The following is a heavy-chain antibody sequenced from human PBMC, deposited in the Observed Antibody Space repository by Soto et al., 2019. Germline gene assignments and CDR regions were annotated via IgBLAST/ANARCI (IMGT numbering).Heavy chain of an antibody. D-gene: IGHD5-18*01. J-gene: IGHJ4*02. V-gene: IGHV4-59*01. Sequence: PSETLSLTCTVSGGSISSYYWSWIRQPPGKGLEWMGYIYYSGSTNYNPSLKSRVTISVDTSKNQFSLKLSSVTAADTAVYYCARSYGYYYFDYWGQGTLVTVYS. CDR1: GGSISSYY. CDR3: ARSYGYYYFDY. CDR2: IYYSGST.